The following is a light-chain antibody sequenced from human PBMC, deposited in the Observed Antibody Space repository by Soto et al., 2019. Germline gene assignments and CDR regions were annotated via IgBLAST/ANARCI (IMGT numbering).Light chain of an antibody. CDR3: PQSYSTTWT. CDR2: STS. J-gene: IGKJ1*01. CDR1: QSISYY. V-gene: IGKV1-39*01. Sequence: DIQMNQSPSSLSASVGDRVTITCRASQSISYYLNWYQQTQGRAPRLXIYSTSTLPSGVPSKFSGSAAGTDCTLTISSLQPEDVETDYCPQSYSTTWTFGQGTKVDIK.